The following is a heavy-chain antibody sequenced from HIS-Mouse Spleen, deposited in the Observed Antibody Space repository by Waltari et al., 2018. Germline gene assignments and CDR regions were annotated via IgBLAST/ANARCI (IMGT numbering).Heavy chain of an antibody. CDR1: GFTFSRYS. V-gene: IGHV3-21*01. J-gene: IGHJ3*02. CDR2: ISSSSSYI. Sequence: EVQLVQSGGGLVKPGWSLRLSCAASGFTFSRYSMTWVRQAPGKGLEWVSSISSSSSYIYYADSVKGRFTISRDNAKNSLYLQMNSLRAEDTAVYYCARRLLTGDAFDIWGQGTMVTVSS. CDR3: ARRLLTGDAFDI. D-gene: IGHD7-27*01.